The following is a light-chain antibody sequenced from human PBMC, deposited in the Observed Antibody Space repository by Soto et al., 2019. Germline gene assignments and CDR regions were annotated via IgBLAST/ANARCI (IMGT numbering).Light chain of an antibody. J-gene: IGLJ2*01. CDR1: SSNIGSNT. CDR2: SNN. V-gene: IGLV1-44*01. CDR3: AAWDDSLNGPV. Sequence: QSVLTQPPSASGTPGQRVTISCSGSSSNIGSNTVNWYQQLPGTAPKLLISSNNQRPSGVPDRFSGSKSGTSASLAISGLQSEDEADYYCAAWDDSLNGPVFGGGTKLTFL.